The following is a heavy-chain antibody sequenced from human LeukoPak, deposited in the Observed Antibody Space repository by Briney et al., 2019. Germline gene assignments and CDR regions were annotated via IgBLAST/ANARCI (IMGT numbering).Heavy chain of an antibody. D-gene: IGHD2-15*01. CDR1: GGSISSYY. J-gene: IGHJ5*02. Sequence: PSETLSLTCTVSGGSISSYYWSWIRQPPGKGLEWIGYIYYSGSTNYNPSLKSRVTISVDTSKNQFSLKLSSVTAADTAVYYCARGHCSGGSCYAVWDNWFDPWGQGTLVTVSS. V-gene: IGHV4-59*12. CDR3: ARGHCSGGSCYAVWDNWFDP. CDR2: IYYSGST.